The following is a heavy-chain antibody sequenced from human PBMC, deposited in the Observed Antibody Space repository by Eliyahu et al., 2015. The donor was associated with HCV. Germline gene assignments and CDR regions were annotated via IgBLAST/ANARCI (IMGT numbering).Heavy chain of an antibody. V-gene: IGHV3-23*01. D-gene: IGHD2-21*01. CDR2: ISGDGDXT. J-gene: IGHJ5*02. CDR3: AKGGTLMIEA. Sequence: EVHLLESGGGLVQPGGSLRLSCAASGLPXSGLXFNNYAVSWVRQAPGKGLEWLSVISGDGDXTYYADSVRGRFTISRDNSKDTLYLQINSLRVEDTAVYYCAKGGTLMIEAWGQGTLVTVSS. CDR1: GLPXSGLXFNNYA.